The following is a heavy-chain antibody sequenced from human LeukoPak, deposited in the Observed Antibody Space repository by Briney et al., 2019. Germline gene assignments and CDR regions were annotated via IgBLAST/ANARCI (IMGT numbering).Heavy chain of an antibody. Sequence: ASVKVSCKASGYNFNTFSIAWVRQAPGQGLEWMGWINANNGKTHYAQKFHDRVTMTTDTSTNTAYLELRGLKSDDTAMYYCSRDSTFEAVVDFNFWGQGTLVTVSS. V-gene: IGHV1-18*01. J-gene: IGHJ4*02. CDR3: SRDSTFEAVVDFNF. D-gene: IGHD3-9*01. CDR2: INANNGKT. CDR1: GYNFNTFS.